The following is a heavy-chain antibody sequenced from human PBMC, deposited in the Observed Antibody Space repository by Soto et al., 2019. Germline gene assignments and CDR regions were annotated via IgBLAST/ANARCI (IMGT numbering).Heavy chain of an antibody. CDR2: IDPSDSQT. V-gene: IGHV5-10-1*01. CDR1: GYSFTGYW. J-gene: IGHJ4*02. D-gene: IGHD3-22*01. Sequence: GESLKISCKGSGYSFTGYWITWVRQKPGKGLEWMGRIDPSDSQTYYSPSFQDHVTISVAKSITTAYLQWSSLRASDTAMYYCARQIYDSDTGPNFQYYFDPWGPGPQVSVSS. CDR3: ARQIYDSDTGPNFQYYFDP.